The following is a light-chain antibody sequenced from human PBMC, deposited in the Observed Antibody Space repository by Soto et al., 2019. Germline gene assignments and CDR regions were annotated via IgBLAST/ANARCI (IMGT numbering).Light chain of an antibody. CDR1: QGINTW. V-gene: IGKV1-12*01. CDR2: DAS. J-gene: IGKJ2*01. CDR3: QRANLFPF. Sequence: DIQMTQSPSTVSASVGDRVTITCRASQGINTWLAWYQQRPGKAPRLLIYDASTLQSGVPSRFSGSGSGTDFTLTISSLQPEDFATYYCQRANLFPFFGQGTKLVIK.